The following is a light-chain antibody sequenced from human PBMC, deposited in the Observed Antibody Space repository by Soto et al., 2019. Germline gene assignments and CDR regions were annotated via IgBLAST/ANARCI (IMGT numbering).Light chain of an antibody. Sequence: EIVMTQSPDTLSLSPGERATLSCRASQSVNSNYASYQLQPGRPPRLLISGASTRATGIPARISGSGSGTDFTLTISSLEPEDFAVYFCQQYNNWQRVTFGHGTKVQIK. CDR2: GAS. V-gene: IGKV3-15*01. J-gene: IGKJ2*01. CDR3: QQYNNWQRVT. CDR1: QSVNSN.